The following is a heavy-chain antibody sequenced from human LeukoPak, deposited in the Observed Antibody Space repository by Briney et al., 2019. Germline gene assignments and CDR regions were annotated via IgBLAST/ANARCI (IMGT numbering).Heavy chain of an antibody. D-gene: IGHD2-15*01. Sequence: PSETLSLTCTVSGGSIGSYYWSWTRQPPGKGLEWIGYISYTGTTNYNPSLKSRVTISVDASKNQFSLKLSAVTGADSAVYYCASPCGASTSWGQGTLVTV. CDR3: ASPCGASTS. CDR1: GGSIGSYY. J-gene: IGHJ4*02. V-gene: IGHV4-59*08. CDR2: ISYTGTT.